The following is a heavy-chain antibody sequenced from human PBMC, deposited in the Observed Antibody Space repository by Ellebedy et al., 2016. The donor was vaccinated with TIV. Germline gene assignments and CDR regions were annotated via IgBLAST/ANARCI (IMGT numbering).Heavy chain of an antibody. J-gene: IGHJ4*02. CDR2: MDAGGNT. CDR3: AGGTY. CDR1: GSTVSGDY. V-gene: IGHV3-53*01. Sequence: GESLKISCAASGSTVSGDYMSWVRQAPGKGLEWVSIMDAGGNTHYPDPVKGRFTVSRDNSKNTLYLQMNSLRAEDTAVYYCAGGTYWGQGTLVTVSS.